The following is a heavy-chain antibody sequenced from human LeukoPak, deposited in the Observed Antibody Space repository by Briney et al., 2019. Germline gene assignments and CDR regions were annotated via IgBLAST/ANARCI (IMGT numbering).Heavy chain of an antibody. D-gene: IGHD2-2*01. V-gene: IGHV4-30-2*01. CDR2: IYHSGST. CDR1: GGSISSGGYY. CDR3: ARDRDCSSTSCPADFQH. Sequence: PSETLSLTCTVSGGSISSGGYYWSWIRQPPGKGLEWIGYIYHSGSTYYNPSLKSRVTISVDRSKNQYSLKLSSVTAADTAVYYCARDRDCSSTSCPADFQHWGQGTLVTVSS. J-gene: IGHJ1*01.